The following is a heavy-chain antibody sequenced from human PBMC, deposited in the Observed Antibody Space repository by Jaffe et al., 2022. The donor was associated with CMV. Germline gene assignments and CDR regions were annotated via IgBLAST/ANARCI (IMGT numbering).Heavy chain of an antibody. J-gene: IGHJ6*02. CDR2: INHSGST. V-gene: IGHV4-34*01. Sequence: QVQLQQWGAGLLKPSETLSLTCAVYGGSFSGYYWTWIRQPPGKGLEWIGEINHSGSTNCNPSLKSRVTISVDTSKNQFSLKLSSVTAADTAVYYCARGEGYCSGGSCESYHYYGMDVWGQGTTVTVSS. CDR1: GGSFSGYY. D-gene: IGHD2-15*01. CDR3: ARGEGYCSGGSCESYHYYGMDV.